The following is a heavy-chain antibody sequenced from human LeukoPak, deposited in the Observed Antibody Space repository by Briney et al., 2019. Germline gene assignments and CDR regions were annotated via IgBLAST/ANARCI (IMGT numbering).Heavy chain of an antibody. CDR3: ARGSSSWYYFDY. CDR2: INHSGST. Sequence: PSETLSLTCAVYGGSFSGYYWSWIRQPPGKGLEWIGEINHSGSTNYNPSLKGRVTMSVDTSKNQFSLKLSSVTAADTAVYYCARGSSSWYYFDYWGQGTLVTVSS. V-gene: IGHV4-34*01. J-gene: IGHJ4*02. CDR1: GGSFSGYY. D-gene: IGHD6-13*01.